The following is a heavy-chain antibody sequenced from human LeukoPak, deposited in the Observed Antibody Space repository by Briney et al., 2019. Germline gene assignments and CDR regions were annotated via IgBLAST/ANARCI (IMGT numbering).Heavy chain of an antibody. Sequence: GGSLRLPCTTSGFTFGDYAVSWVRQAPGKGLEWVGVIRSKAYGGTTESAPSVKDRFSILRDDSKSIAYLQMNSLRTEDAAVYYCTRAFEPNTGWYIHFYWGQGTLVTVSS. V-gene: IGHV3-49*04. CDR3: TRAFEPNTGWYIHFY. CDR2: IRSKAYGGTT. D-gene: IGHD6-19*01. CDR1: GFTFGDYA. J-gene: IGHJ4*02.